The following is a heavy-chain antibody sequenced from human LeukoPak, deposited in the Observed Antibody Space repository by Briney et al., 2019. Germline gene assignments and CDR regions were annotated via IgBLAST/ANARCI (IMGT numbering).Heavy chain of an antibody. CDR3: ARAARGDY. CDR2: IKPDGGEK. Sequence: GGSLRLSCAASGVIFSSYAMSWVRQAPGRGLEWVANIKPDGGEKYYVDSMRGRFTISRDNAKNSLYLQMNSLKAEDTAVYYCARAARGDYWGQGTLVTVSS. CDR1: GVIFSSYA. V-gene: IGHV3-7*03. J-gene: IGHJ4*02.